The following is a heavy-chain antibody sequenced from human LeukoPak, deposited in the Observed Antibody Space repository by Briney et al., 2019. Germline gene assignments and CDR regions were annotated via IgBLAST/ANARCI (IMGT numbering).Heavy chain of an antibody. CDR2: IYYNGNT. V-gene: IGHV4-59*01. Sequence: SETLSLTCTVSGGSISGYFWSWIRQPPGKGLEWIGYIYYNGNTNYNPSLKSRVTFSVDTSKNQFSLILSSATAADPAVYYFSRGLHNRSFGNTFHVFEIWGKGTMVTVSS. J-gene: IGHJ3*02. CDR3: SRGLHNRSFGNTFHVFEI. CDR1: GGSISGYF. D-gene: IGHD1-14*01.